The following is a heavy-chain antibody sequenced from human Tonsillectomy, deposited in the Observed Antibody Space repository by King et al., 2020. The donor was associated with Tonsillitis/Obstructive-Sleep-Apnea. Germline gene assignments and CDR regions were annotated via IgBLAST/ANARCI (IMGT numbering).Heavy chain of an antibody. CDR2: IYYNGST. J-gene: IGHJ5*02. V-gene: IGHV4-59*01. Sequence: QLQESGPGLVKPSETLSLTCTVSGGSISSYCWNWLRQPPGRGLEWIGYIYYNGSTNYNPSLKSRVTMSVDTSKNQFSLKLNSVTAADTAVYFCAREVLIGLRDPNWFDPWGQGTLVTVSS. CDR1: GGSISSYC. CDR3: AREVLIGLRDPNWFDP. D-gene: IGHD2/OR15-2a*01.